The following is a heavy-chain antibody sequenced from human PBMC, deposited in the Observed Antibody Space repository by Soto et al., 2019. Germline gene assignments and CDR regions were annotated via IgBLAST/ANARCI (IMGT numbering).Heavy chain of an antibody. D-gene: IGHD3-10*01. J-gene: IGHJ6*02. CDR1: GFTFSSYG. CDR3: ARDHSTTMVRGVIGLLNYGMDV. CDR2: IWYDGSNK. V-gene: IGHV3-33*01. Sequence: QVQLVESGGGVVQPGRSLRLSCAASGFTFSSYGMHWVRQAPGKGLEWVAVIWYDGSNKYYADSVKGRFTISRDNSKNTLYLQMKSLRAEATAVYYCARDHSTTMVRGVIGLLNYGMDVWGQGTTVTVSS.